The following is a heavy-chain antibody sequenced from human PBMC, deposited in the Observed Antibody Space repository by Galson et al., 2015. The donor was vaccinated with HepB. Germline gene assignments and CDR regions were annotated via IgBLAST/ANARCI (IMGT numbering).Heavy chain of an antibody. Sequence: SLRLSCAASGFTFSSYAMSWVRQAPGKGLEWVSAISGSGGNTYYADSVKGRFTISRDNSKNTLYLQMNSLRAEDTAVYYCAKDRPKVQQPLSSCDNWGQGTLVTVSS. V-gene: IGHV3-23*01. D-gene: IGHD6-13*01. CDR2: ISGSGGNT. CDR1: GFTFSSYA. CDR3: AKDRPKVQQPLSSCDN. J-gene: IGHJ4*02.